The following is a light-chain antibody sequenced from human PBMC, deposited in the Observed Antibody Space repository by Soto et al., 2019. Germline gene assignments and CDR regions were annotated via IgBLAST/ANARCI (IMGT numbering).Light chain of an antibody. J-gene: IGKJ1*01. CDR2: KAS. V-gene: IGKV1-5*03. Sequence: DIQMTQSPSTLSGSVGDRVTITCRASQTISSWLAWYQQQPGQAPKLLIYKASTLKSGVPSRFSGSGSGTEFTLTISSLQPDDFATYYCQHYNIYSEAFGQGTKVELK. CDR3: QHYNIYSEA. CDR1: QTISSW.